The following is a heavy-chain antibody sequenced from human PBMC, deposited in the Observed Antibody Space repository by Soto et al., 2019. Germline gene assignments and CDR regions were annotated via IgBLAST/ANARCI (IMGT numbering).Heavy chain of an antibody. J-gene: IGHJ4*02. CDR2: ISSRSTYI. V-gene: IGHV3-21*01. CDR1: GFTFSDYS. Sequence: LRLSCEASGFTFSDYSINWVRQAPGKGLEWVSSISSRSTYIYYADSVKGRFTISRDNAKNSLYLRMNTLRAEDTAVYYCARDLGGYTFDYWGQGTLVTV. CDR3: ARDLGGYTFDY. D-gene: IGHD5-12*01.